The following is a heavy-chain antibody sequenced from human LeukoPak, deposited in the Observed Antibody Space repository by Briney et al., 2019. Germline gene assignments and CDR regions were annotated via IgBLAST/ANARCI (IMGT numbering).Heavy chain of an antibody. CDR3: VKGGYGDYDLGY. D-gene: IGHD4-17*01. V-gene: IGHV3-74*01. J-gene: IGHJ4*02. CDR1: GFTFSSYE. Sequence: GGSLRLSCAASGFTFSSYEMNWVRQAPGKGLVWVSRINSDGSSTSYADSVKGRFTISRDNAKNTLYLQMNSLRAEDTAVYYCVKGGYGDYDLGYWGQGTLVTVSS. CDR2: INSDGSST.